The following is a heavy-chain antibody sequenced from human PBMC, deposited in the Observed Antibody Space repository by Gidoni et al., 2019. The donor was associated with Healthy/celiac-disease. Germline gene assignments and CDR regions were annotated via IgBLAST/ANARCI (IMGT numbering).Heavy chain of an antibody. CDR3: ARDNGPGGGDAFDI. CDR1: GGSISSGDYY. V-gene: IGHV4-30-4*01. Sequence: QVQLKESGPGLVKPSQTLSPTCTVPGGSISSGDYYWSWLRQHPGKGLEWIGYIYYSGSTYYNPSLKSGVTISVDTSKNQFSRKLSSVTAADTAVYYCARDNGPGGGDAFDIWGQGTMVTVSS. CDR2: IYYSGST. D-gene: IGHD3-10*01. J-gene: IGHJ3*02.